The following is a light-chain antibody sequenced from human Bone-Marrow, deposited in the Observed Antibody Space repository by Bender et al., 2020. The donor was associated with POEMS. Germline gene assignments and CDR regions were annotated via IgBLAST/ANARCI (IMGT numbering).Light chain of an antibody. J-gene: IGLJ3*02. CDR3: CSYVISNTLWV. CDR2: EGS. V-gene: IGLV2-23*01. Sequence: QSALTQPASVSGSPGQSITISCTGTSSDVGSYNLVSWYQQYPGKAPKLMIYEGSKRPSGVSNRFSGSKSGNTASLTISGLQAEDEGDYYCCSYVISNTLWVFGGGTKLTVL. CDR1: SSDVGSYNL.